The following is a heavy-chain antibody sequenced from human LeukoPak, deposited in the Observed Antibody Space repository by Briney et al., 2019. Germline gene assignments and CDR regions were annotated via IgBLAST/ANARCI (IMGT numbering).Heavy chain of an antibody. CDR2: IYSGAGT. CDR1: GFTVSSNY. D-gene: IGHD6-19*01. CDR3: ATTHPSGWTYFGY. V-gene: IGHV3-66*01. Sequence: SGGSLRLSCAASGFTVSSNYMSWVRQAPGKGLEWVSVIYSGAGTYYADSVKGRFTISRDNSKNTLYLQMNSLRAEDTAVYYCATTHPSGWTYFGYWGQGTLVTVSS. J-gene: IGHJ4*02.